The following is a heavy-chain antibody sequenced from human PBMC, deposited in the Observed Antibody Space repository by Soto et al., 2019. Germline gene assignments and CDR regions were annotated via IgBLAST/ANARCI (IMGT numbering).Heavy chain of an antibody. J-gene: IGHJ5*02. CDR2: IIPIFGTA. CDR1: GYTFTGYA. CDR3: ARDPRPFSGRPNWFDP. V-gene: IGHV1-69*13. D-gene: IGHD3-10*01. Sequence: GASVKVSCKASGYTFTGYAIGWVRQAPGQGLEWMGGIIPIFGTANYAQKFQGRVTITADESTNTAYMELSSLRSEDTAVYYCARDPRPFSGRPNWFDPWGQGTLVTVSS.